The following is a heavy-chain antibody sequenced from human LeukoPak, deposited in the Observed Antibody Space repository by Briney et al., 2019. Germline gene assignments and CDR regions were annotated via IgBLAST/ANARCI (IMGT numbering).Heavy chain of an antibody. J-gene: IGHJ4*02. CDR3: ARDPNVLGITPYYFDF. V-gene: IGHV3-69-1*01. CDR2: ISI. Sequence: GGSLRLSCAASGFTFSDYTMTWVRQAPGKGLEWVASISIDYADSVKGRFTISRDNAKNSLFLKTDTLRGDDTGIYCARDPNVLGITPYYFDFWGQGTLVTASS. D-gene: IGHD3-10*02. CDR1: GFTFSDYT.